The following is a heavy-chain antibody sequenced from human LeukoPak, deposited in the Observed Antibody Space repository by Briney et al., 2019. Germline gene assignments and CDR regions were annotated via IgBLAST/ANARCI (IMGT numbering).Heavy chain of an antibody. Sequence: SGPTLVNPTQTLTLTCTFSGFSLSTSGVGVGWIRQPPGKALEWLALIYWNDDKRYSPSLKSRLTITKDTSKNQVVPTMTNMDPVDTATYYCAQEARIAAAGRGWFDPWGQGTLVTVSS. CDR2: IYWNDDK. J-gene: IGHJ5*02. D-gene: IGHD6-13*01. CDR1: GFSLSTSGVG. CDR3: AQEARIAAAGRGWFDP. V-gene: IGHV2-5*01.